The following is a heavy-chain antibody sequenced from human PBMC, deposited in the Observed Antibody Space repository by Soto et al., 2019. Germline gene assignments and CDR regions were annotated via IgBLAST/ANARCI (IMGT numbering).Heavy chain of an antibody. CDR2: IYQIGST. J-gene: IGHJ6*02. D-gene: IGHD5-18*01. CDR1: GGSFSGYY. CDR3: ARVVDTKMGRYGIDV. Sequence: QVQLQQWGAGLLKPSETLSLTCAVYGGSFSGYYWSWIRQPPGKGLEWIGEIYQIGSTTYTPSLQSRVTMSVDRSKNQLSLTLRFVTAADTAVYYCARVVDTKMGRYGIDVWGQGTTVTVSS. V-gene: IGHV4-34*01.